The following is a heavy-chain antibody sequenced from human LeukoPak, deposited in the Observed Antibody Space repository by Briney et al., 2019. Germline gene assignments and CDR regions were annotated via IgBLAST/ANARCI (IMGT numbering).Heavy chain of an antibody. D-gene: IGHD1-1*01. J-gene: IGHJ5*02. CDR1: GGTVSNYA. CDR3: ARGQGPRRNWIDAGDGFDP. V-gene: IGHV1-69*13. CDR2: IIPLFGTP. Sequence: SVKVSCKASGGTVSNYAISWVRQAPGQGLEWVGGIIPLFGTPSYAQRFQDRITITADEFTDTVYMELRNLKSEDTAVFYCARGQGPRRNWIDAGDGFDPWGQGTLVTVSS.